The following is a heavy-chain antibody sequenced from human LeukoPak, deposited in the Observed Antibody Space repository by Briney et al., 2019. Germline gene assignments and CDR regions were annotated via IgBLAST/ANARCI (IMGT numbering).Heavy chain of an antibody. Sequence: GSSVKVSCKASGGTFSSYAISWVRQAPGQGLEWMGGIIPIFGTANYAQKFQGRVTITADESTSTAYMELSSLRSEETAVYYCARDWPTGSSGWYETNWFDPWGQGTLVTVSS. J-gene: IGHJ5*02. CDR2: IIPIFGTA. V-gene: IGHV1-69*01. D-gene: IGHD6-19*01. CDR1: GGTFSSYA. CDR3: ARDWPTGSSGWYETNWFDP.